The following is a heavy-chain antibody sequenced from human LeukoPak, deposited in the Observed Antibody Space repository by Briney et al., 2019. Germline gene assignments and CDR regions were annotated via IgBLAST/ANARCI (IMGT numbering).Heavy chain of an antibody. CDR3: AREGQWLTPFLDH. D-gene: IGHD6-19*01. V-gene: IGHV1-69*04. J-gene: IGHJ4*02. Sequence: SVKVSCKASGGTFGTFAITWVRQASGQGLEYMGRIIPMFGISNSTQKFQGRLTLTADTSTDTVYLELNSLRSDDTAIYYCAREGQWLTPFLDHWGQGALVTVSS. CDR1: GGTFGTFA. CDR2: IIPMFGIS.